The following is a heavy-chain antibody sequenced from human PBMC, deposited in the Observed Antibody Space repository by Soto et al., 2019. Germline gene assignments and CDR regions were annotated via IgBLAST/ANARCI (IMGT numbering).Heavy chain of an antibody. CDR1: GESMSNTAYY. J-gene: IGHJ4*02. V-gene: IGHV4-39*01. D-gene: IGHD1-26*01. Sequence: QLQLQESGPGLVKPSETLSLTCNVSGESMSNTAYYWGWLRQTPGKGLEWIGLIFYTGSAYYNSSLKSRVTISVDTSKNQVSLKLLSVAAADTAIYYCARLKSTYSGSYYGGGFFDYWGQGSLVTVSS. CDR3: ARLKSTYSGSYYGGGFFDY. CDR2: IFYTGSA.